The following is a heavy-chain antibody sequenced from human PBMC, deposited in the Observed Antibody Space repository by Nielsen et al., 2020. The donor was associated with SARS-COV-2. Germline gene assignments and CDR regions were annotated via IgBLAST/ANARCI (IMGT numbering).Heavy chain of an antibody. Sequence: GGSLRLSCAASGFTFSSYGMHWVRQAPGKGLEWVSAISGSGGSTYYADSVKGRFTISRDNSKNTLYLQMNSLRAEDTAVYYCAKRGGAAAGNFDYWGQGTLVTVPS. V-gene: IGHV3-23*01. CDR2: ISGSGGST. D-gene: IGHD6-13*01. J-gene: IGHJ4*02. CDR3: AKRGGAAAGNFDY. CDR1: GFTFSSYG.